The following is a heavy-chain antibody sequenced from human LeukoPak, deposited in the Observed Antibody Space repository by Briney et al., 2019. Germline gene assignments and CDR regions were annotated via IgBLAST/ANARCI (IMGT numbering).Heavy chain of an antibody. Sequence: GGSLRLSCAASGFTFSSYSMNWVRQAPGKGLEWVSSISSSSYIYYADSVKGRFTISRDNSKNTLYLQMNSLRAEDTAVYYCAKAEMATTLGYWGQGTLVTVSS. D-gene: IGHD5-24*01. V-gene: IGHV3-21*01. CDR3: AKAEMATTLGY. CDR1: GFTFSSYS. CDR2: ISSSSYI. J-gene: IGHJ4*02.